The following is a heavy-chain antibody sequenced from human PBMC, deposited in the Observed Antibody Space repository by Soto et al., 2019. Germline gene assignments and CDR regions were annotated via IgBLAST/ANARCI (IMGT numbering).Heavy chain of an antibody. D-gene: IGHD2-15*01. CDR1: GGSITTGGYY. V-gene: IGHV4-31*03. CDR3: ARTKCSGGSCYSWSLDY. J-gene: IGHJ4*02. Sequence: PXETLSLTFTVSGGSITTGGYYWSWIRQLPGKGLEWIGHRYYSESTYYNPSLKSRVSISLDTSKNQFSLKLSFVTAADTAMYYCARTKCSGGSCYSWSLDYWGQGTPVTVSS. CDR2: RYYSEST.